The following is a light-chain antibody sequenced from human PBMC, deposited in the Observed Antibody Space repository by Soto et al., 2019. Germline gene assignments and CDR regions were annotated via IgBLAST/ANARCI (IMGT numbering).Light chain of an antibody. V-gene: IGKV3-15*01. Sequence: EIVMTQSPATLSVSPGERATLSCRASQSVSSNLDWYQQKPGQAPRLLIYGASTRATGIPARFSGSGSGTEFTLTISSLQSEDFAVYYCQQYNNWPLWTFGQGTKVEIK. J-gene: IGKJ1*01. CDR1: QSVSSN. CDR2: GAS. CDR3: QQYNNWPLWT.